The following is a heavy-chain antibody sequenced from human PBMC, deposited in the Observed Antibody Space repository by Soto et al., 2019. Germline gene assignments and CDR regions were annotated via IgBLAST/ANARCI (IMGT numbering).Heavy chain of an antibody. CDR2: ISYDESHK. CDR3: AKELGMSSGCSQNLDALDI. Sequence: QVQLEESGGGVVQPGRSLRLSCAASGFTFSNYGLHWVRQAPGKGLEWLALISYDESHKYYVDSVKGRFTISRDISKNTLYLQMNSLRAEDTAVYYCAKELGMSSGCSQNLDALDIWGQGTMVTVSS. J-gene: IGHJ3*02. D-gene: IGHD6-19*01. V-gene: IGHV3-30*18. CDR1: GFTFSNYG.